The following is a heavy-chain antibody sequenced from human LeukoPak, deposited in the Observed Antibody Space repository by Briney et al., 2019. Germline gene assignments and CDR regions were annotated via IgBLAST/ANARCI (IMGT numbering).Heavy chain of an antibody. V-gene: IGHV4-34*01. CDR3: ARGGYSGYDRLGY. Sequence: GSLRLSCTASGFTFGDSAMSWVRQAPGKGLEWIGEINHSGSTNYNPSLKSRVTISVDTSKNQFSLKLSSVTAADTAVYYCARGGYSGYDRLGYWGQGTLVTVSS. CDR1: GFTFGDSA. CDR2: INHSGST. D-gene: IGHD5-12*01. J-gene: IGHJ4*02.